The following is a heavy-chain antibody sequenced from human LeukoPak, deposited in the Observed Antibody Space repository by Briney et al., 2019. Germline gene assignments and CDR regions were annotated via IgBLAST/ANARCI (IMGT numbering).Heavy chain of an antibody. CDR1: GFTFSSYG. V-gene: IGHV3-30*02. CDR3: AKDTVITMVRGVMGPGY. D-gene: IGHD3-10*01. J-gene: IGHJ4*02. CDR2: IRYDGSNK. Sequence: GGSLRLSCAASGFTFSSYGMHWVRQAPGKGLEWVAFIRYDGSNKYYADSVKGRFTISRDNSKNTLYLQINSLRAEDKAVYYCAKDTVITMVRGVMGPGYWGQGTLVTVSS.